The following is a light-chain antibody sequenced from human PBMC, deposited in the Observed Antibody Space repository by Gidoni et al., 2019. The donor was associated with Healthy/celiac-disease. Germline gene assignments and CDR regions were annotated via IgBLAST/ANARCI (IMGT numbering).Light chain of an antibody. Sequence: IVMTPSPATLSVAPGERATLSCRTSQSVSSNSAWYQQKPGQAPRLLIYGASTRATGIPARFSGSGSGTEFTLTISSLQSEDFAVYYCQQYNNWPWTFGQGTKLEIK. CDR2: GAS. CDR3: QQYNNWPWT. J-gene: IGKJ2*01. V-gene: IGKV3D-15*01. CDR1: QSVSSN.